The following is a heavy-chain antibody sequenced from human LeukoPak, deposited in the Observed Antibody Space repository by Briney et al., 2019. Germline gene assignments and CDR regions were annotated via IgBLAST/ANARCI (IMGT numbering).Heavy chain of an antibody. CDR1: GYIFTSYW. J-gene: IGHJ4*02. V-gene: IGHV5-51*01. Sequence: AESLGTSSKGSGYIFTSYWIAWLRQIPEKGLEWMGIVYPVDSDTRYSPSYQGQVTISADKSISTAYLQWSSLKASDTAIYYCARRYYYDSHRYLDYWGQGTLVTVSS. D-gene: IGHD3-22*01. CDR3: ARRYYYDSHRYLDY. CDR2: VYPVDSDT.